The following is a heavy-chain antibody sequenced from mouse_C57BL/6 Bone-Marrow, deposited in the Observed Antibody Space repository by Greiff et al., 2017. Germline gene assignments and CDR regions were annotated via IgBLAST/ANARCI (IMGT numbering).Heavy chain of an antibody. Sequence: EVKLVESGGGLVQPGGSLKLSCAASGFTFRDYYLYWVRQTPETRLAWVAYISNGGGSTYYPDTVKGRFTISRDNAKHTLYLQMSRLKSEDTAMYYCARHDGYFSWFAYWGQGTLVTVSA. V-gene: IGHV5-12*01. CDR1: GFTFRDYY. D-gene: IGHD2-3*01. CDR2: ISNGGGST. CDR3: ARHDGYFSWFAY. J-gene: IGHJ3*01.